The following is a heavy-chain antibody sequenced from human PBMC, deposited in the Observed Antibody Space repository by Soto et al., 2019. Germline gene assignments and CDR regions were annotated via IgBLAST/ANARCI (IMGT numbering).Heavy chain of an antibody. J-gene: IGHJ6*02. Sequence: QVRLVQSGTEVKKPGASVMVSCKATGYTFANYAIHWVRQAPGQDYVWMGWIHAGNGNTRNSQKFQGRVTFTRDTAAVTAHMAVGSLRVDDTPVYYRARGLGGWVLHNGHLGVDVWCQGNTVSVPS. CDR2: IHAGNGNT. CDR1: GYTFANYA. D-gene: IGHD2-8*02. CDR3: ARGLGGWVLHNGHLGVDV. V-gene: IGHV1-3*01.